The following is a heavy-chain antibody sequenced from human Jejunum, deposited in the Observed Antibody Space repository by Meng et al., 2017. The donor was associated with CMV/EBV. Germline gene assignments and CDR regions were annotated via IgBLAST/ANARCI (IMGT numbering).Heavy chain of an antibody. CDR1: GCTLSDQG. Sequence: GCTLSDQGMHRVRQAPGKGLEWVAFVQYDRFSKYYADAVKGRFTISRDHSNNTLYLQMDSLRPEDTAIYYCARDFRYKWSYWLDPWGQGTLVTVSS. J-gene: IGHJ5*02. D-gene: IGHD1-7*01. CDR3: ARDFRYKWSYWLDP. CDR2: VQYDRFSK. V-gene: IGHV3-30*02.